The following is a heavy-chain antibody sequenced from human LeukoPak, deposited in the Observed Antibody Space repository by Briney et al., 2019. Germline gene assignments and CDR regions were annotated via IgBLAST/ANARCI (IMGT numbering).Heavy chain of an antibody. J-gene: IGHJ4*02. V-gene: IGHV3-21*01. Sequence: GGSLRLSCAASGFALSDYSMNWVCRAPGKGLEWVSSISSSSNYIYYADSVKGRFTISRDNAKNSLHLQMNSLRAEDTAVYYCARSGQRRCSAGTCNPYYFDYWGQGTLVTVSS. CDR2: ISSSSNYI. D-gene: IGHD2-15*01. CDR3: ARSGQRRCSAGTCNPYYFDY. CDR1: GFALSDYS.